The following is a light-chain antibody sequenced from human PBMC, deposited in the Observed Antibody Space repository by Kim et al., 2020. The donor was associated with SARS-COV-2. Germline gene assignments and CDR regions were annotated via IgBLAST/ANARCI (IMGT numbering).Light chain of an antibody. CDR2: AAS. CDR3: QRFNRPP. CDR1: QGINNY. V-gene: IGKV1-27*01. J-gene: IGKJ1*01. Sequence: DIQMTQSPSSLSASVGDRVTITCRASQGINNYLAWYQHKPGTAPKLLIYAASTLQSGVPSRFSGSGSGTDFTLTINSLQPEDVATYYWQRFNRPPFGQGTKVDIK.